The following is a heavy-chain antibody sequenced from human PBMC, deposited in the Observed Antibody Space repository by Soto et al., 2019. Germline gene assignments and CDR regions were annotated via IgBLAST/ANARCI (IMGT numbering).Heavy chain of an antibody. Sequence: DVQLVESGGGLIQPGESLRLSCAAFGLTISGKKYVAWVRQAPGKGLEWVAALYDVDGSFYADSVTGRFTTSSDSSKTPVYLQMNDLRPDDTAVYYCATWHEREHAFDVWGQVTTVTISS. CDR1: GLTISGKKY. D-gene: IGHD1-1*01. CDR3: ATWHEREHAFDV. V-gene: IGHV3-53*01. J-gene: IGHJ3*01. CDR2: LYDVDGS.